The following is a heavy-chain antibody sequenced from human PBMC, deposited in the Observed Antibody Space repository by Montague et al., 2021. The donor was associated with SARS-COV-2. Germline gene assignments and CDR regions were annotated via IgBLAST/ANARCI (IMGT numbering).Heavy chain of an antibody. CDR1: GGSLSSSSYY. D-gene: IGHD6-13*01. J-gene: IGHJ4*02. CDR2: FFYSGST. V-gene: IGHV4-39*01. CDR3: ARPQQQLAFDY. Sequence: SETLSLTCTVSGGSLSSSSYYWGWIRQPPGKGLEWDGSFFYSGSTYYNPSLKSRVTISVDTAKNQFSLKLSSVTAADTAVYYCARPQQQLAFDYWGQGTLVTVSS.